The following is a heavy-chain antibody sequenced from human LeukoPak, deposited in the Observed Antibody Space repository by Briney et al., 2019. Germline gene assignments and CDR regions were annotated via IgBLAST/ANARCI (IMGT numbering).Heavy chain of an antibody. CDR3: ATDSLRFLEWLYY. J-gene: IGHJ4*02. V-gene: IGHV3-11*04. CDR1: GFTFSDYY. CDR2: ISSSGSTI. D-gene: IGHD3-3*01. Sequence: GGSLRLSCAASGFTFSDYYMSWIRQAPGKGLEWVSYISSSGSTIYYADSVKGRFTISRDNAKNSLYLQMNSLRAEDTAVYYCATDSLRFLEWLYYWGREPWSPSPQ.